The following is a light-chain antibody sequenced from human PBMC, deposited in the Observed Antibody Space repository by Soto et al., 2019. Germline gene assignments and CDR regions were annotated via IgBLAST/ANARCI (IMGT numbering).Light chain of an antibody. CDR3: AAWDDNLNGPHWV. J-gene: IGLJ3*02. Sequence: QSVLTQPPSASGTPGQRVTISCSGSNSNIGSNTVNWYQQLPGTAPKLLIYSNNQRPSGVPDRFSGSKSGTSASLAISGLQSADEADYYCAAWDDNLNGPHWVFGGGTKVTVL. V-gene: IGLV1-44*01. CDR1: NSNIGSNT. CDR2: SNN.